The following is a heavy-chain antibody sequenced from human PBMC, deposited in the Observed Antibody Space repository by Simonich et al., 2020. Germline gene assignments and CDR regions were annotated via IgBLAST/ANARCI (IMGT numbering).Heavy chain of an antibody. CDR1: GYTFTDCY. D-gene: IGHD3-16*01. J-gene: IGHJ3*02. CDR2: INPNSGGT. CDR3: ARRGDGHAFDI. Sequence: VQLVQSGAEVKKPGATVKISCKVSGYTFTDCYMHWVQQAPGKGLEWIGWINPNSGGTNYAQKFQGRVTMTRDTSISTAYMELSRLRSDDTAVYYCARRGDGHAFDIWGQGTMVTVSS. V-gene: IGHV1-2*02.